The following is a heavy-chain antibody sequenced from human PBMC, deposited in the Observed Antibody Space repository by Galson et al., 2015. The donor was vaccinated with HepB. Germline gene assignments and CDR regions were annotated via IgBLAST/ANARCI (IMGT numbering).Heavy chain of an antibody. D-gene: IGHD6-19*01. CDR2: IIPIFGTA. CDR3: ARSQVAGTWYYYGMDV. J-gene: IGHJ6*02. V-gene: IGHV1-69*13. CDR1: GGTFSSYA. Sequence: SVKVSCKASGGTFSSYAISWVRQALGQGLEWMGGIIPIFGTANYAQKFQGRVTITADESTSTAYMELSSLRSEDTAVYYCARSQVAGTWYYYGMDVWGQGTTVTVSS.